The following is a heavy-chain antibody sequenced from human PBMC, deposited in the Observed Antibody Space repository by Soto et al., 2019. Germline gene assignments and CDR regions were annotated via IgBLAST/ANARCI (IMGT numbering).Heavy chain of an antibody. CDR2: IKQDGSEK. J-gene: IGHJ4*02. V-gene: IGHV3-7*01. CDR1: GFTFSSYW. CDR3: ARGRSSGWYGPYYFDY. Sequence: GGSLRLSCAASGFTFSSYWMSWVRQAPGKGLEWVANIKQDGSEKYYVDSVKGRFTISRDNAKNSLYLQMNSLRAEDTAVYYCARGRSSGWYGPYYFDYWGQGTLVTVSS. D-gene: IGHD6-19*01.